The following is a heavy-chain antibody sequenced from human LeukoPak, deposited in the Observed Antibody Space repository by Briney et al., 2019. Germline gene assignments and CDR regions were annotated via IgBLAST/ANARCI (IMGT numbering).Heavy chain of an antibody. CDR2: ISSGSSTI. CDR3: ARVGYFERTLDY. CDR1: GFTFSHYT. D-gene: IGHD3-9*01. V-gene: IGHV3-48*01. Sequence: GGSLRLSCAVSGFTFSHYTMNWVRQAPGKGLEWISYISSGSSTIYYVDSVKGRFTISRDNAKNSLYLQMNSLRVEDTAVYYCARVGYFERTLDYWGQGTLVTVSS. J-gene: IGHJ4*02.